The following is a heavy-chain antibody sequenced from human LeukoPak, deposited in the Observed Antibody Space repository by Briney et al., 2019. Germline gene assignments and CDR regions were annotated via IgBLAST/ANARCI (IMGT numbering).Heavy chain of an antibody. CDR2: ISGSDGST. J-gene: IGHJ4*02. D-gene: IGHD2-21*01. CDR1: GFTFSSYS. CDR3: AKGMWNYFDY. Sequence: GGSLRLSCAASGFTFSSYSMNWVRQAPGKGLEWVSAISGSDGSTYYADSVKGRFTISRDNSKNTLYLQMNSLRAEDTAVYYCAKGMWNYFDYWGQGTLVTVSS. V-gene: IGHV3-23*01.